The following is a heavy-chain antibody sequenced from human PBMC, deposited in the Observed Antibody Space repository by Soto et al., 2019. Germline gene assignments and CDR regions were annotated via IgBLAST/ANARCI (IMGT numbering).Heavy chain of an antibody. CDR2: ISYDGSNK. J-gene: IGHJ3*02. CDR1: GFTFSSYG. D-gene: IGHD3-16*02. CDR3: AKDQSAWGSYRPHFGLYAFDI. Sequence: QVQLVESGGGVVQPGRSLRLSCAASGFTFSSYGMHWVRQAPGKGLEWVAVISYDGSNKYYADSVKGRFTISRDNSKNTLYLQMDSVRVEDTAVYYCAKDQSAWGSYRPHFGLYAFDIWGQGTMVTVSS. V-gene: IGHV3-30*18.